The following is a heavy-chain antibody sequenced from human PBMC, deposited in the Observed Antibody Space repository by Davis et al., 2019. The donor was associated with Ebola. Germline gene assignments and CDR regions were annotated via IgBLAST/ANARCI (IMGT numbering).Heavy chain of an antibody. Sequence: ASVKVSCKASGYTFTGYYMHWVRQAPGQGLEWMGWISAYNGNTNYAQKLQGRVTMTTDTSTSTAYMELRSLRSDDTAVYYCARDHALYSGSLDYYGMDVWGQGTTVTVSS. V-gene: IGHV1-18*04. D-gene: IGHD1-26*01. CDR3: ARDHALYSGSLDYYGMDV. CDR1: GYTFTGYY. CDR2: ISAYNGNT. J-gene: IGHJ6*02.